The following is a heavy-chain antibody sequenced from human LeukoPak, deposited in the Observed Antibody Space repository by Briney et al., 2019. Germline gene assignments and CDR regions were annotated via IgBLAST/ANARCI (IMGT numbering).Heavy chain of an antibody. V-gene: IGHV3-23*01. CDR2: ISGSGGST. CDR1: GFTFSSYA. J-gene: IGHJ6*03. CDR3: AKDLYTIFGVVTITYYYYYYMDV. D-gene: IGHD3-3*01. Sequence: GGSLRLSCAASGFTFSSYAMSWVRQAPGKGLDWVSAISGSGGSTYYADSVKGRFTISRDNSKNTLYLQMNSLRAQDTAVYYCAKDLYTIFGVVTITYYYYYYMDVWGKGTTVTVSS.